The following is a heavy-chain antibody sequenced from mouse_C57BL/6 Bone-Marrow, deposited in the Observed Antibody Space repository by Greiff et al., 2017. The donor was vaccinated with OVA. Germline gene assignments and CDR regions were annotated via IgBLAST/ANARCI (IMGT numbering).Heavy chain of an antibody. CDR2: IYPGSGNT. Sequence: VQLQQSGPELVKPGASVKISCKASGYSFTSYYIHWVKQRPGQGLEWIGWIYPGSGNTKYNEKFKGKATLTADTSSSTAYMQLSSLTSEDSAVYYCARGGVITTVVRGFDYWGQGTTLTVSS. CDR3: ARGGVITTVVRGFDY. V-gene: IGHV1-66*01. D-gene: IGHD1-1*01. CDR1: GYSFTSYY. J-gene: IGHJ2*01.